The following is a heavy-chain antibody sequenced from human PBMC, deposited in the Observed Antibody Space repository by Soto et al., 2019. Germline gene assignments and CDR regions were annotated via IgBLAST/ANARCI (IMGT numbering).Heavy chain of an antibody. CDR1: GFTFSSYA. J-gene: IGHJ6*02. Sequence: EVQLVESGGGLVQPGGSLRLSCAASGFTFSSYAMHWVRQAPGKGLEYVSAITSNGGNTDYASSVKGRFTISRDNSKXXXXXXXXXXXXXXXXXXXXXXXXXXXXXMDVWGQGTTVTVSS. V-gene: IGHV3-64*01. CDR2: ITSNGGNT. CDR3: XXXXXXXXXMDV.